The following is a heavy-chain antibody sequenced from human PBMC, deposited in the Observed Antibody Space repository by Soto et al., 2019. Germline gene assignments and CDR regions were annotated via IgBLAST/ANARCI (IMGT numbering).Heavy chain of an antibody. V-gene: IGHV3-30-3*01. CDR1: GFTFSSYA. Sequence: QVQLVESGGGVVQPGRSLRLSCAASGFTFSSYAMHWVRQAPGKGLEWVAVISYDGSNKYYADSVKGRFTISRDNSKNTLYLQMNSLRAEDTAVYYCARGAMIVVGTPEAYWGQGTLVTVSS. CDR2: ISYDGSNK. D-gene: IGHD3-22*01. J-gene: IGHJ4*02. CDR3: ARGAMIVVGTPEAY.